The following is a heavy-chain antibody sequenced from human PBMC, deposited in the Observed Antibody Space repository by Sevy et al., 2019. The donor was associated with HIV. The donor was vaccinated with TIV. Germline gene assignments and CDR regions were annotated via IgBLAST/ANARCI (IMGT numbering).Heavy chain of an antibody. CDR1: GFTFSSSG. CDR2: IWYDGSNI. V-gene: IGHV3-33*08. CDR3: ASEVQYCSGGSCYTVEYFQD. D-gene: IGHD2-15*01. J-gene: IGHJ1*01. Sequence: GGSLRLSCAASGFTFSSSGMHWVRQAPGKGLEWVAVIWYDGSNIYYADSVKGRFTISRDNTKNTLYLQMNGLRVEDTAVYYCASEVQYCSGGSCYTVEYFQDWGQGTLVTVSS.